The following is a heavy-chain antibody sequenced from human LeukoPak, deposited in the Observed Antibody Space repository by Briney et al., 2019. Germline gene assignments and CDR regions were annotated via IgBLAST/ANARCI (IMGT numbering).Heavy chain of an antibody. CDR2: ISANNGNT. CDR1: GYTFSSHG. J-gene: IGHJ4*02. CDR3: AREGTAGRYYFDY. D-gene: IGHD3-10*01. V-gene: IGHV1-18*01. Sequence: ASVKVSCKASGYTFSSHGITWVRQAPGQGLEWMGWISANNGNTNYAQKLQGRVTVTTDTSTSIAYMELRSLRSDDTAVHYCAREGTAGRYYFDYWGQGTLVTVSS.